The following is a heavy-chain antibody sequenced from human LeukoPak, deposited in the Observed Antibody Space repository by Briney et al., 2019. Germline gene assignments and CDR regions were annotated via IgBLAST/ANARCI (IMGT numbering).Heavy chain of an antibody. CDR1: GGSIVSSNYY. J-gene: IGHJ4*02. CDR2: IYQSGSGSS. CDR3: ARPRLSYDFWSGYIY. Sequence: SETLSLTCSVSGGSIVSSNYYWGWIRQPPGKGLEWIGSIYQSGSGSSYYNPSLKSRVTISVDTSKNQFSLKLSSVTAADTAVYYCARPRLSYDFWSGYIYWGQGTLVTVSS. D-gene: IGHD3-3*01. V-gene: IGHV4-39*07.